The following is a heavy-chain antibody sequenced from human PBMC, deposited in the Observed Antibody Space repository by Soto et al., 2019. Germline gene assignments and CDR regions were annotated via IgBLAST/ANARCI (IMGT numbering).Heavy chain of an antibody. D-gene: IGHD3-22*01. CDR3: AKDTAKDSNDWPADYCLDG. V-gene: IGHV3-30*18. CDR2: ISFDGSNK. Sequence: QVQLVESGGGLVQPGRSLRLSCAASGFTFSSFGMHWVRQAPGKGLEWVAFISFDGSNKYYADSVKGRFTISRDNSKNTRSLQMNRLNAEDTAVYYCAKDTAKDSNDWPADYCLDGWGQGDTGTVS. CDR1: GFTFSSFG. J-gene: IGHJ6*02.